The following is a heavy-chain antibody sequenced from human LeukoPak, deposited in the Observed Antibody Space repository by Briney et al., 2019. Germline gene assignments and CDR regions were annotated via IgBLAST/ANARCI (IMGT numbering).Heavy chain of an antibody. CDR1: GITLSNYG. V-gene: IGHV3-23*01. Sequence: GGSLRLSCAVSGITLSNYGMSWVRQAPGKGLEWVAGISGSGGSTYYADSVKGRFTISRDNSKKTLYLQMDSLRPEDTGVYYCTRDRGAMNDFDYWGQGTLVTVSS. D-gene: IGHD2-2*01. J-gene: IGHJ4*02. CDR3: TRDRGAMNDFDY. CDR2: ISGSGGST.